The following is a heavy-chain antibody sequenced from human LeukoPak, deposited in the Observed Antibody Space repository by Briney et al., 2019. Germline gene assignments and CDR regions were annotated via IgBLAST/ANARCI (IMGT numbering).Heavy chain of an antibody. CDR2: IYYSGST. CDR3: ARYDYSPAYFDL. V-gene: IGHV4-59*01. Sequence: SETLSLTCTVSGGSISSYYWSWIRQPPGKGLEWIGYIYYSGSTNCNPSLKSRVTISVDTSKNQFSLKLSSVTAADTAVYYCARYDYSPAYFDLWGRGTLVTVSS. J-gene: IGHJ2*01. D-gene: IGHD4-11*01. CDR1: GGSISSYY.